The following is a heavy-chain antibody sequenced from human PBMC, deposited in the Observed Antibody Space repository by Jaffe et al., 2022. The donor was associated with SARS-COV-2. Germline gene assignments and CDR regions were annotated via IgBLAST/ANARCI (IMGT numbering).Heavy chain of an antibody. CDR2: INHRGST. CDR3: RNYYYDSSGYVDFDY. CDR1: GGSFSGYY. D-gene: IGHD3-22*01. Sequence: QVQLQQWGAGLLKPSETLSLSCAVYGGSFSGYYWSWIRQSPGKGLEWIGEINHRGSTIYNPSLKSRVTISVDTSKNQFSLKMSSVTAADMAVYFCRNYYYDSSGYVDFDYWGQGTLVTVSS. V-gene: IGHV4-34*02. J-gene: IGHJ4*02.